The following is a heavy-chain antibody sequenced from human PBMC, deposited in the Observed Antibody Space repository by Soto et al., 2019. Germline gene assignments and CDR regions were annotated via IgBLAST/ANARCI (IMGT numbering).Heavy chain of an antibody. CDR1: GGSISSYY. J-gene: IGHJ4*02. V-gene: IGHV4-59*12. CDR3: ARVPDY. CDR2: VYYSASTNYKPSL. Sequence: SETLSLTCTVSGGSISSYYWSWIRQPPGKGLEWIGYVYYSASTNYKPSLNYNPSLKSRVTISLDTSKNQYSLRLSSVTAADTAVYYCARVPDYWGQGILVTVSS. D-gene: IGHD2-2*01.